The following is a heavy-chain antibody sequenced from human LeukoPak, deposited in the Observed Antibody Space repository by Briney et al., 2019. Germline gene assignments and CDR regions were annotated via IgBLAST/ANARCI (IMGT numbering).Heavy chain of an antibody. CDR2: IIPILRIA. Sequence: SVKVSCKASGGTFSNHAISWVRQAPGQGLEWMGRIIPILRIANYAQKFQGRVTITADISTSTAYMELSSLRSEDTAVYYCARDHSSGYTYGGDYWGQGTLVTVSS. CDR3: ARDHSSGYTYGGDY. CDR1: GGTFSNHA. D-gene: IGHD5-18*01. V-gene: IGHV1-69*04. J-gene: IGHJ4*02.